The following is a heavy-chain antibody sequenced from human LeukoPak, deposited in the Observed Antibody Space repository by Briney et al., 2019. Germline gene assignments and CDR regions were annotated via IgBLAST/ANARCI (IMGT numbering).Heavy chain of an antibody. J-gene: IGHJ4*02. CDR1: GGSVNSGGHG. Sequence: THSPSRTWSMTGGSVNSGGHGWGWILKKQRKGLEWIGYIEYSGSTYYNPSLKSPVTISVDTSKNQSSLKLSSVTAADTAVYYCARGATMVRGVIIYFDYWGQGTLVTVSS. CDR2: IEYSGST. CDR3: ARGATMVRGVIIYFDY. D-gene: IGHD3-10*01. V-gene: IGHV4-31*01.